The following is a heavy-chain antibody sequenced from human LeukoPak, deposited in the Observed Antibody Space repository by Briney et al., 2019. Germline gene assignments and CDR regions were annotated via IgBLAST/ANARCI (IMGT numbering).Heavy chain of an antibody. Sequence: ASVKVSCKASGYTFTSYYMHWVRQAPGQGLEWMGIINPSGGSTSYAQKFQGWVTMTRDTSISTAYMELSRLRSDDTAVYYCARMGYFDYWGQGTLVTVSS. J-gene: IGHJ4*02. D-gene: IGHD1-26*01. CDR2: INPSGGST. CDR1: GYTFTSYY. V-gene: IGHV1-46*01. CDR3: ARMGYFDY.